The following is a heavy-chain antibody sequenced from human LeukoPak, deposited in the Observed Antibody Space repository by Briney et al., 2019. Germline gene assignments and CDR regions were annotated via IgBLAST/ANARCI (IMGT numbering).Heavy chain of an antibody. CDR2: ISGSGGST. Sequence: GGSLRLSCAASGFTFSSYAMSWVRQAPGKGLEWVSAISGSGGSTYYADSVKGLFTLSRDNSKNTLYLQMNSLRAEDTAVYYCAKLSRVTMIVVDYWGQGTLVTVSS. CDR1: GFTFSSYA. CDR3: AKLSRVTMIVVDY. D-gene: IGHD3-22*01. V-gene: IGHV3-23*01. J-gene: IGHJ4*02.